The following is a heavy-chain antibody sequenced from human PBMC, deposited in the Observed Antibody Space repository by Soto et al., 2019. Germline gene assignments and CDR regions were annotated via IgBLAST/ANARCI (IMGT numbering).Heavy chain of an antibody. Sequence: ASVKVSCKASGYTFTSYAMHWVRQAPGQGLEWMGRIIPILGIANYAQKFQGRVTITADKSTSTAYMELSSLRSEDTAVYYCATRPSSAALSVFFDYWGQGTLVTVSS. J-gene: IGHJ4*02. CDR1: GYTFTSYA. CDR2: IIPILGIA. CDR3: ATRPSSAALSVFFDY. V-gene: IGHV1-69*04. D-gene: IGHD6-13*01.